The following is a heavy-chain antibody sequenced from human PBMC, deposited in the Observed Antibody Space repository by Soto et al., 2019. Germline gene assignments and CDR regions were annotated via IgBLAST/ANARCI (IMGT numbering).Heavy chain of an antibody. V-gene: IGHV3-74*01. CDR3: VRDSPGDS. CDR1: GFTFSNYW. J-gene: IGHJ4*02. Sequence: EVQLVESGGGLVQPGGSLRLSCAASGFTFSNYWMHWVRQAPGKGLAWVARIDHDGSTDYAGSVRGRFTVSRDNAENILYLKLNSVRDDDTALYSFVRDSPGDSGGQETLVPFSS. CDR2: IDHDGST.